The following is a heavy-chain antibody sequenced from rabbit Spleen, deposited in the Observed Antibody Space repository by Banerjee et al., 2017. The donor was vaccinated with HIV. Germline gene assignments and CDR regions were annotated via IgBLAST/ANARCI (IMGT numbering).Heavy chain of an antibody. CDR1: GFSFSRSYD. D-gene: IGHD2-1*01. J-gene: IGHJ4*01. Sequence: QEQLEESGGDLVKPGASLRLTCTASGFSFSRSYDMCWVRQAPGKGLEWIACIYTGNYKTYYASWAKGRFTISKTSSTTVTLQMTSVTVADTATYFCARGSAAMTMVITGYYLNLWGPGTLVTVS. CDR3: ARGSAAMTMVITGYYLNL. V-gene: IGHV1S45*01. CDR2: IYTGNYKT.